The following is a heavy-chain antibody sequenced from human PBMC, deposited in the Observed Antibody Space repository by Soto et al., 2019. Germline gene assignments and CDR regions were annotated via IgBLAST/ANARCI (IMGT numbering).Heavy chain of an antibody. V-gene: IGHV1-2*02. J-gene: IGHJ6*01. CDR3: ARTVRVNTSFGGVKGDYGMDG. CDR2: INPNSGGT. CDR1: GYTFTGYY. Sequence: SSVKDSCKASGYTFTGYYMHWVRQAPGQGLEWMGWINPNSGGTNYAQKFQGRVTMTRDTSISTAYMELSRLRSDDTAVYYCARTVRVNTSFGGVKGDYGMDGWGQGSSVTVPS. D-gene: IGHD3-3*01.